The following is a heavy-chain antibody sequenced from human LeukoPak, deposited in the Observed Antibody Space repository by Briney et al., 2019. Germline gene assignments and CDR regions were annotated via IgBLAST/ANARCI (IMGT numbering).Heavy chain of an antibody. V-gene: IGHV1-69*02. CDR3: ARVDTAMVIDY. D-gene: IGHD5-18*01. CDR2: IIPILGIA. J-gene: IGHJ4*02. CDR1: VATFTIYT. Sequence: SVNVSFRASVATFTIYTNSWERHAPGQGLEWMGRIIPILGIANYAQKFQGRVTITADKSTSTAYVVLSSTRSEDPAVYCCARVDTAMVIDYWGQGALVTVSS.